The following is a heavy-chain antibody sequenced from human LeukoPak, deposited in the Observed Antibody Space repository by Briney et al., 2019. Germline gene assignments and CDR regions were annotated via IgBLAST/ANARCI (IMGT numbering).Heavy chain of an antibody. D-gene: IGHD6-19*01. Sequence: SETLSLTCAVYGGSFSGYYWSWIRQPPGKGLEWIGEINHSGSTNYNPSFKSRVTISVDTSKNQFSLKLSSVTAADTAVYYCARGFPTYSSDRNYYYYYGMDVWGQGATVTVSS. CDR3: ARGFPTYSSDRNYYYYYGMDV. CDR2: INHSGST. CDR1: GGSFSGYY. J-gene: IGHJ6*02. V-gene: IGHV4-34*01.